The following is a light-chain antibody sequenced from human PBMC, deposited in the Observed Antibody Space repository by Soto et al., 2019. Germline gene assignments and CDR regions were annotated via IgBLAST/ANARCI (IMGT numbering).Light chain of an antibody. V-gene: IGKV3D-15*01. J-gene: IGKJ4*01. CDR3: QQYYQWGLS. CDR1: QNVATN. Sequence: VMTQSPANLSVSPGEGVTLSCRASQNVATNLAWYQLKPGQAPRLLVYGSSTRATGIPATFSGSGSGTQFSLTISSLQSEDSAVYYCQQYYQWGLSFGGGTKVE. CDR2: GSS.